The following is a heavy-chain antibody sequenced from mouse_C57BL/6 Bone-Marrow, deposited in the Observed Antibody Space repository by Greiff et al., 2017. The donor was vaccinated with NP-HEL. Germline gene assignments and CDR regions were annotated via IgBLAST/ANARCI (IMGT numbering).Heavy chain of an antibody. Sequence: EVQLQQSGPELVKPGASVKISCKASGYTFTDYYMNWVKQSHGKSLEWIGDINPNNGGTSYNQKFKGKATLTVDKSSSTAYMELRSLTSEDSAVYYCASDYGSRYCYWYFDVWGTGTTVTVSS. V-gene: IGHV1-26*01. CDR1: GYTFTDYY. J-gene: IGHJ1*03. CDR2: INPNNGGT. D-gene: IGHD1-1*01. CDR3: ASDYGSRYCYWYFDV.